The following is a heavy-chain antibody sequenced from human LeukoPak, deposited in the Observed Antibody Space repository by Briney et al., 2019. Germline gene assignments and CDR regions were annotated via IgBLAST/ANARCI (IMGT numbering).Heavy chain of an antibody. D-gene: IGHD3-22*01. V-gene: IGHV3-23*01. CDR2: ISGSGGST. Sequence: PGGSLRLSCAASGFTFSSYAMSWVRQAPGKGLEWVSAISGSGGSTYYADSVKGRFTISRDNSKNTLYLQMNSLRAEDTAVCYCAKEQDYYDSSGPIDYWGQGTLVTVSS. J-gene: IGHJ4*02. CDR3: AKEQDYYDSSGPIDY. CDR1: GFTFSSYA.